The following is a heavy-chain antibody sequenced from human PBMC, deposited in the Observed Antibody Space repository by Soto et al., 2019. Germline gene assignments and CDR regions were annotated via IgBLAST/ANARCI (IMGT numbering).Heavy chain of an antibody. D-gene: IGHD3-16*01. V-gene: IGHV3-30*19. CDR1: GFTFRSFV. J-gene: IGHJ4*02. CDR2: TSYDGSNK. Sequence: QVQLVESGGGVVQPGTSQRLSCVGSGFTFRSFVIHWVRQAPGKGLECVALTSYDGSNKYYDDSVKGRFTISRDNSRNTVDLQMDSLRLEDTALYYCARWGTTGGLDVWGQGTLVSVSS. CDR3: ARWGTTGGLDV.